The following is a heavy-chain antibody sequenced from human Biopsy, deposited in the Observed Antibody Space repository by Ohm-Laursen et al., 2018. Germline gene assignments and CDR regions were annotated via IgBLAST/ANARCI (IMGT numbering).Heavy chain of an antibody. CDR1: GDSISSYY. D-gene: IGHD2-15*01. V-gene: IGHV4-4*09. CDR3: ARMDCSGGSCHYYSYGMDA. CDR2: IHHSGST. J-gene: IGHJ6*02. Sequence: GTLSLTCTVSGDSISSYYWSWIRQPPGKGLECIGNIHHSGSTNYNPSLKSRLTISVDTSKNQFSLKLSSATAADTAVYYCARMDCSGGSCHYYSYGMDAWGQGTTVTVSS.